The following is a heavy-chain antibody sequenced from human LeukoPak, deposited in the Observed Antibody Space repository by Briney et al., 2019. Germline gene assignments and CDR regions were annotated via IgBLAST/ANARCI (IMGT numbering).Heavy chain of an antibody. CDR1: GFTFSSYA. D-gene: IGHD1-26*01. CDR2: ISSSSSYI. Sequence: GGALRLSYAASGFTFSSYAMYWVRQAPGKGLEWVSSISSSSSYIYYADSVKGRFTISRDNAKNSLYLQMNSLRAEDTAVYYCARAGATRSSGIDYWGQGTLVTVSS. J-gene: IGHJ4*02. CDR3: ARAGATRSSGIDY. V-gene: IGHV3-21*01.